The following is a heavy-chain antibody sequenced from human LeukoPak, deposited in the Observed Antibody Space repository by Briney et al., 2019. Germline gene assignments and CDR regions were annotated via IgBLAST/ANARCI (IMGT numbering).Heavy chain of an antibody. Sequence: GGALGLSFGASGFTFSSYGMHWVRQAPGQGVGGGGVIWYDGSNKYYADSVKGRFTISRDNSKNTLYLQMNSLRAEDTAVYYCAREMSLSSSGWYRHFDYWGQGTLVTVSS. CDR1: GFTFSSYG. CDR3: AREMSLSSSGWYRHFDY. V-gene: IGHV3-33*01. J-gene: IGHJ4*02. D-gene: IGHD6-19*01. CDR2: IWYDGSNK.